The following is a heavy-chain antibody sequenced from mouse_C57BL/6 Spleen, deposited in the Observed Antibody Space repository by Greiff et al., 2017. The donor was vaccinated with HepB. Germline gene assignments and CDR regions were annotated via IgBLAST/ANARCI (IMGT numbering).Heavy chain of an antibody. J-gene: IGHJ3*01. CDR3: ASRGDGYWAY. Sequence: VQVVESGAELARPGASVKMSCKASGYTFTSYTMHWVKQRPGQGLEWIGYINPSSGYTKYNQKFKDKATLTADKSSSTAYMQLSSLTSEDSAVYYCASRGDGYWAYWGQGTLVTVSA. CDR2: INPSSGYT. D-gene: IGHD2-3*01. V-gene: IGHV1-4*01. CDR1: GYTFTSYT.